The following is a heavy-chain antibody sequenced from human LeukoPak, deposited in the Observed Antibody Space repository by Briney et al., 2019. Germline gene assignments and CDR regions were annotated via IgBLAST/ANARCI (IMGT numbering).Heavy chain of an antibody. D-gene: IGHD1-26*01. V-gene: IGHV3-21*04. CDR3: AKASWELQGTDY. Sequence: GGSLRLSCAASGFTFSDYNFNWVRQAPGKGLEWVSSISSSSSYIHYADSVKGRFTISRDNSKNTLYLQMNSLRAEDTAVYYCAKASWELQGTDYWGQGTLVTVSS. J-gene: IGHJ4*02. CDR1: GFTFSDYN. CDR2: ISSSSSYI.